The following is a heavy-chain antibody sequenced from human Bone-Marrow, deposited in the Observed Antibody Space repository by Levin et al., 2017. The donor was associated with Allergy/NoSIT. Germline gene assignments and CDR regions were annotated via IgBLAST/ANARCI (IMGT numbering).Heavy chain of an antibody. CDR1: GFSLNPSGMC. CDR3: AQIFTVQSFDY. V-gene: IGHV2-70*11. J-gene: IGHJ4*02. D-gene: IGHD4-11*01. CDR2: IDWDDDK. Sequence: SGPTLVKPTQTLTLTCTFSGFSLNPSGMCVSWIRQPPGKALEWLARIDWDDDKYYTTSLKTRLTISKDTSKNQVVLTMTNMDPVDTATYYCAQIFTVQSFDYWGQGILVTVSS.